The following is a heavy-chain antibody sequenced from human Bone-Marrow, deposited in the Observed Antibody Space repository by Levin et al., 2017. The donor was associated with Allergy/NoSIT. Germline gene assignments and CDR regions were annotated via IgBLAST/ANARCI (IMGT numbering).Heavy chain of an antibody. V-gene: IGHV3-66*02. CDR3: ARARSSSWSAQYYYYMDV. CDR1: GFIVSYNY. Sequence: PGGSLRLSCAASGFIVSYNYMNWVRQAPGKGLEWVALIYSGGSTDYADSVKGRFTISRDKNTLYLQMNSLRAEDTAVYYCARARSSSWSAQYYYYMDVWGKGTTVTVSS. J-gene: IGHJ6*03. CDR2: IYSGGST. D-gene: IGHD6-13*01.